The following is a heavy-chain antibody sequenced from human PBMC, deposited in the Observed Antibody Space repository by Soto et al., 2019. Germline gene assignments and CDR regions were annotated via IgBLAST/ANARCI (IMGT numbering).Heavy chain of an antibody. CDR2: IYYSGST. Sequence: DTLSLTCTVSGGSITSSSYYWGWIRQPPGKGLEWIGNIYYSGSTYYNPSLNSRVTTSVDTSKNQFSLKLSSVTATDTAIYYCASGDYYDSGSYVDYWGQGALSPSPQ. J-gene: IGHJ4*02. CDR1: GGSITSSSYY. V-gene: IGHV4-39*01. CDR3: ASGDYYDSGSYVDY. D-gene: IGHD3-10*01.